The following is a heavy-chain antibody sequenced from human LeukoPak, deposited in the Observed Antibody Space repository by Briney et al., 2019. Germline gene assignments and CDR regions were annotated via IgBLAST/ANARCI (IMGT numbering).Heavy chain of an antibody. D-gene: IGHD4-17*01. Sequence: PSETLSLTCTVSGGSISSSSYYWGWIRQPPGKGLECIGSIYYSGDTYYNPSLKSRVTISVDTSKNQFSLKLSSVTAADTAVYYCARHSGMTTVTAYLDCWGQGTLVTVSS. CDR3: ARHSGMTTVTAYLDC. J-gene: IGHJ4*02. CDR1: GGSISSSSYY. V-gene: IGHV4-39*01. CDR2: IYYSGDT.